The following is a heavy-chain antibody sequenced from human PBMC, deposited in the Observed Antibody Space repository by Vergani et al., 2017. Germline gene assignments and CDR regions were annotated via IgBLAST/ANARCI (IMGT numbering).Heavy chain of an antibody. CDR2: ISSSSSTI. V-gene: IGHV3-48*01. CDR3: ARDSAMNYDFWSGYLLPDAFDI. D-gene: IGHD3-3*01. CDR1: GFTFSSYS. J-gene: IGHJ3*02. Sequence: EVQLVESGGGLVQPGGSLRLSCAASGFTFSSYSMNWVRQAPGKGLEWVSYISSSSSTIYYADSVKGRFTISRDNAKNSLYLQMNSLRAEDTAVYYCARDSAMNYDFWSGYLLPDAFDIWGQGTMVTVSS.